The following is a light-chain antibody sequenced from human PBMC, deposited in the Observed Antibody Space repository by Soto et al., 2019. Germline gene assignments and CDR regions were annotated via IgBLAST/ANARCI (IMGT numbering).Light chain of an antibody. V-gene: IGKV3-11*01. J-gene: IGKJ1*01. CDR3: QQRSNWPEWT. CDR1: QSVSSY. Sequence: EIVLTQSPATLSLSPGERATLSCRASQSVSSYLAWYQQKPGQAPRLLIYDASNRATGIPARFSGSGSGTDFTLNIRSLEPEDFAAYYCQQRSNWPEWTFGQGTNVDIK. CDR2: DAS.